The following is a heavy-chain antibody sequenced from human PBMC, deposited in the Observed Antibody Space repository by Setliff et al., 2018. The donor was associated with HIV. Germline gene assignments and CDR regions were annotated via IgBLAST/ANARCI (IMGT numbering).Heavy chain of an antibody. J-gene: IGHJ3*02. Sequence: SETLSLTCAVYGGSFSGYYWSWIRQPPGEGLEWIGEINHSGSTNYNPSLKSRVTISVDTSKNQFSLKLSFVTAADTAVYYCARRSDFWSEGDAFDIWGQGTMVTVSS. D-gene: IGHD3-3*01. CDR2: INHSGST. CDR1: GGSFSGYY. V-gene: IGHV4-34*01. CDR3: ARRSDFWSEGDAFDI.